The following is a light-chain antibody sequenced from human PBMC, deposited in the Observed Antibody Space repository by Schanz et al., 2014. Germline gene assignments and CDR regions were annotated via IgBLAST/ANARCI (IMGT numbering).Light chain of an antibody. Sequence: VLTQSPGTLSVSPGERATLSCRASQSVSSNLAWYQQKPGQAPRLLIYGASTRATGIPARFSGSGSGTEFTLTISSLQSEDFAVYYCQQYNSWPLTFGPGTKVDIK. CDR1: QSVSSN. V-gene: IGKV3-15*01. J-gene: IGKJ3*01. CDR2: GAS. CDR3: QQYNSWPLT.